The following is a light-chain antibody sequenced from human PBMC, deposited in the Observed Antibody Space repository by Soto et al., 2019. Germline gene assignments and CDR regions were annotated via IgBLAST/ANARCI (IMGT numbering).Light chain of an antibody. CDR2: IAS. CDR3: QQSYATPRT. J-gene: IGKJ1*01. V-gene: IGKV1-39*01. Sequence: DIQMAQSPSSLSASVGDTVTITCRASQNIATYLNWFQQKPGKGPSLLIYIASRLQSGVPSRFRGSGSGTEFTLTISSLQPEDFATYYCQQSYATPRTFGQGTKVESK. CDR1: QNIATY.